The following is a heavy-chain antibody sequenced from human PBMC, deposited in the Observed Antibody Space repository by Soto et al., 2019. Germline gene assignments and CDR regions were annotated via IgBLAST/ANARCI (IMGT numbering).Heavy chain of an antibody. D-gene: IGHD1-1*01. CDR2: ISGSSGST. CDR3: AKDRPELKDYMSAFDI. J-gene: IGHJ3*02. Sequence: PGGSLRLSCAASGFTFSSYSMNWVRQAPGKGLEWVSSISGSSGSTYYADSVKGRFTISRDNSKNTLYLQMNSLRAEDTAVYYCAKDRPELKDYMSAFDIWGPGTMVTVSS. V-gene: IGHV3-23*01. CDR1: GFTFSSYS.